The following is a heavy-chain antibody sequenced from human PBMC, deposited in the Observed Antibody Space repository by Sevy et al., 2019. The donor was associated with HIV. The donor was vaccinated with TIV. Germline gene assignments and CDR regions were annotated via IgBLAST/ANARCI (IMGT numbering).Heavy chain of an antibody. CDR3: ARVLYYDSSAYYFDY. V-gene: IGHV1-2*06. CDR2: INPNSGDT. D-gene: IGHD3-22*01. CDR1: GYMFIAYF. Sequence: ASVKVSCKASGYMFIAYFIHWVRQAPGQGLEWMGRINPNSGDTNYAQKFQGRVTMTRDTSIHTAYMELSRLRSDDTAVYSCARVLYYDSSAYYFDYWGQGTLVTVSS. J-gene: IGHJ4*02.